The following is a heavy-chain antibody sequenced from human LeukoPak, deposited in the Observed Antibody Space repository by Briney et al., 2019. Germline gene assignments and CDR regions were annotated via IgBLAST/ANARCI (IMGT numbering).Heavy chain of an antibody. D-gene: IGHD6-13*01. CDR1: GYTFSSYG. CDR2: IWYDGSNK. V-gene: IGHV3-33*01. J-gene: IGHJ4*02. CDR3: ARDLSILYSSSWYEIGRIDY. Sequence: PGGSLRLSCAASGYTFSSYGMHWVRQAPGKGLEWVAVIWYDGSNKYYADSVKGRFTISRDNSKNTLYLQMNSLRAGDTAVYYCARDLSILYSSSWYEIGRIDYWGQGTLVTVSS.